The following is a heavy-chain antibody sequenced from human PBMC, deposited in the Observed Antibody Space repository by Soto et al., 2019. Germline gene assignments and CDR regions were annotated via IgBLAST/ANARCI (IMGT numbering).Heavy chain of an antibody. D-gene: IGHD2-2*01. CDR1: GGTFSSYA. J-gene: IGHJ4*02. Sequence: GASVKVSCKASGGTFSSYAISWVRQAPGQGLEWMGGIIPIFGTANYAQKFQGRVTITADKSTSTAYMELSSLRSEDTAVYYCAIGLGYCSSTSCHKDYWGQGTLVTVSS. CDR2: IIPIFGTA. V-gene: IGHV1-69*06. CDR3: AIGLGYCSSTSCHKDY.